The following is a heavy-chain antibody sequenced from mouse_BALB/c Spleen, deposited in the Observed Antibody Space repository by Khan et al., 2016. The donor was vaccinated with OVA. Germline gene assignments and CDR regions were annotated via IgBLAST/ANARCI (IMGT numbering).Heavy chain of an antibody. CDR3: VRDGAYHRNDGWFAY. CDR2: INPSNGYT. Sequence: VQLQQSGAELARPGASVKMSCKASGYTFTSYTIHWIKKRPGQGLEWIGYINPSNGYTNYNQKFKDKATLTTDKSSTTAYMQLSSPKSDDSAVYNCVRDGAYHRNDGWFAYWGQGTLVTVSA. D-gene: IGHD2-14*01. J-gene: IGHJ3*01. CDR1: GYTFTSYT. V-gene: IGHV1-4*01.